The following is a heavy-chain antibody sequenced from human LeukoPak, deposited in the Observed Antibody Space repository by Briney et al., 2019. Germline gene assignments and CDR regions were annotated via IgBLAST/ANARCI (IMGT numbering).Heavy chain of an antibody. V-gene: IGHV4-31*03. D-gene: IGHD2-15*01. J-gene: IGHJ4*02. CDR3: ARAGHCSGGSCYYFDY. CDR1: GGSISGGGYY. CDR2: IYYSGST. Sequence: SQTLSLTCTVSGGSISGGGYYWSWIRQHPGKGLEWIGYIYYSGSTYYNPSLKSRVTISVDTSKNQVSLKLSSVTAADTAVYYCARAGHCSGGSCYYFDYWGQGTLVTVSS.